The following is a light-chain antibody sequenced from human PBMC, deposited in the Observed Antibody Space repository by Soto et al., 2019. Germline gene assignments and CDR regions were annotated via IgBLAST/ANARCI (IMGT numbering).Light chain of an antibody. CDR2: KDS. CDR3: QSADSSGTYPV. J-gene: IGLJ2*01. Sequence: SYELTQSPSVSVSPGQTARITCSGDALPKQFAYWYQQKPGQAPVIVIHKDSERPSGIPDRFSGSSSGTTVTLTISGVQAEDEAGYYCQSADSSGTYPVFGGGTKLTVL. CDR1: ALPKQF. V-gene: IGLV3-25*02.